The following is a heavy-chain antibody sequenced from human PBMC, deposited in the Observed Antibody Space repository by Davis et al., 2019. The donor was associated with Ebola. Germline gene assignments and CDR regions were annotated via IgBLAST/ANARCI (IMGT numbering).Heavy chain of an antibody. CDR3: AKDVGRPGYNFWSGYLTANYFDS. V-gene: IGHV3-48*03. CDR2: ISSSGNTI. D-gene: IGHD3-3*01. Sequence: GESLKISCAASGFTFSSYEMNWVRQAPGKGLEWVSFISSSGNTIYYADSVKGRFTISRDNAKNSLYLQMNNLRAEDTADNHCAKDVGRPGYNFWSGYLTANYFDSWGQGTLVTVSS. J-gene: IGHJ4*02. CDR1: GFTFSSYE.